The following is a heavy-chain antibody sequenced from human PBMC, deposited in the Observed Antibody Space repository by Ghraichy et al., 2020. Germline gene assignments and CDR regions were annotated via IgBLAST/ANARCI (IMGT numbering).Heavy chain of an antibody. V-gene: IGHV4-30-2*06. CDR1: GGSIRSSGYS. Sequence: SETLSLTCTVSGGSIRSSGYSWTWIRQSPRKGLEFVGSIYYSGSTYSNPSVGCRVSISVDRANNQFSLRLTSVTAADTAMYYCARVGQVTMVRGVIVCFQMDVWGQGTAVVVSP. CDR3: ARVGQVTMVRGVIVCFQMDV. CDR2: IYYSGST. D-gene: IGHD3-10*01. J-gene: IGHJ6*01.